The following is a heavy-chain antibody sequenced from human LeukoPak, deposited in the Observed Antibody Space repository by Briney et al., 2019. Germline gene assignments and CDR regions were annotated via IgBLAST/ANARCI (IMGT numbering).Heavy chain of an antibody. V-gene: IGHV1-69*02. Sequence: GASVKVSCKASGGTFSSYTISWVRQAPGQGLESMGRIIPILGIANYAQKFQGRVTITADKSTSTAYMELSSLRSEDTAVYYCARMSTVTSPFDYWGQGTLVTVSS. CDR1: GGTFSSYT. D-gene: IGHD4-11*01. J-gene: IGHJ4*02. CDR2: IIPILGIA. CDR3: ARMSTVTSPFDY.